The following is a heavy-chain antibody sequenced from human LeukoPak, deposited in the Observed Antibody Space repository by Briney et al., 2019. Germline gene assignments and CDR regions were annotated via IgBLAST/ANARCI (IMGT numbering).Heavy chain of an antibody. Sequence: ASVKVSCKASGYTFTSYDINWVRQATGQGLEWMGWMNPNSGNTGYAQKFQGRVTMTRNTSISTAYMELSSLRSEDTAVYYCAINDNSRRYFQYWGLGTLVTVSS. D-gene: IGHD1-26*01. CDR2: MNPNSGNT. CDR1: GYTFTSYD. V-gene: IGHV1-8*01. CDR3: AINDNSRRYFQY. J-gene: IGHJ1*01.